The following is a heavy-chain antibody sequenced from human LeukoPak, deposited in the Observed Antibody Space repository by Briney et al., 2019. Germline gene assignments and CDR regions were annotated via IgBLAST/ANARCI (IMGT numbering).Heavy chain of an antibody. V-gene: IGHV3-11*04. CDR2: ISSSGSTI. CDR1: GFTFSDYY. J-gene: IGHJ4*02. CDR3: VREPFYSNYFDY. Sequence: GGSLRLSCAASGFTFSDYYMSWIRQAPGKGLEWVSYISSSGSTIYYADSVKGRFTISRDNAKNSLYLQMNSLRAEDTAVYYCVREPFYSNYFDYWGQGTLVTVSS. D-gene: IGHD4-11*01.